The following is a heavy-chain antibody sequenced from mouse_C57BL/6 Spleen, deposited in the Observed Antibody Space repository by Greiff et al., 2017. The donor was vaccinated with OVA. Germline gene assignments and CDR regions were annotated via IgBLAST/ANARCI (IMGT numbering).Heavy chain of an antibody. V-gene: IGHV14-3*01. Sequence: VQLQQSVAELVRPGASVKLSCTASGFNIKNTYMHWVKQRPEQGLEWIGRIDPANGHTKYAPKFQGQATITADTSSNTAYLQLSSLTSEDTAIYYCAREDDYDVGTPPGFAYWGQGTLVTVSA. CDR3: AREDDYDVGTPPGFAY. D-gene: IGHD2-4*01. CDR1: GFNIKNTY. CDR2: IDPANGHT. J-gene: IGHJ3*01.